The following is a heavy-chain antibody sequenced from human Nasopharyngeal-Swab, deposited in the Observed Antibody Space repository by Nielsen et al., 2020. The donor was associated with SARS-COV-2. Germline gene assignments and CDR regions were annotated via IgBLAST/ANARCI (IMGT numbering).Heavy chain of an antibody. CDR3: ARARGAYGDYYYYYYTDV. V-gene: IGHV6-1*01. D-gene: IGHD4-17*01. CDR1: GDSVSSSSAA. Sequence: SETLSLTCAISGDSVSSSSAAWNWIRQSPSRGLEWLGRTYYRSKWYNDYAVSVKGRITINPDTSKNQFSLHLNSVTPEDTAAYYCARARGAYGDYYYYYYTDVWGKGTTVTVSS. J-gene: IGHJ6*03. CDR2: TYYRSKWYN.